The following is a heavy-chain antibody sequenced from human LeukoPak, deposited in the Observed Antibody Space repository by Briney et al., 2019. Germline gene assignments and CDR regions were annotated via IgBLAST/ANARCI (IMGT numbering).Heavy chain of an antibody. CDR3: SRGAPVAIFGPGHEQYFEY. CDR1: GYTFDNYD. D-gene: IGHD3-3*01. J-gene: IGHJ4*02. V-gene: IGHV1-8*02. CDR2: VNPDSGNA. Sequence: GASVTVSCKASGYTFDNYDINWVRQAPGQGLEWVGWVNPDSGNAGLGQKFRGRFSLTRNTSITTTYMEVNSLRSDDTAVYYCSRGAPVAIFGPGHEQYFEYWGQGTLLTVSS.